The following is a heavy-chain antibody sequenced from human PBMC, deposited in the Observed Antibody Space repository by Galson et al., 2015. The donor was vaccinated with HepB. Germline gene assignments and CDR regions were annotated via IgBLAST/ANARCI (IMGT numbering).Heavy chain of an antibody. CDR1: GYSFTSYW. CDR2: IYPDDSET. V-gene: IGHV5-51*03. J-gene: IGHJ4*02. D-gene: IGHD5-12*01. CDR3: GRRGYSGYAEGDY. Sequence: QSGAEVKKPGESLKISCKGSGYSFTSYWIGWVRQMPGKGLEWMGIIYPDDSETLYSPSFQGQVTISADESTNTAYLQWNNLKASDTAIYYCGRRGYSGYAEGDYWGQGTLVTVSS.